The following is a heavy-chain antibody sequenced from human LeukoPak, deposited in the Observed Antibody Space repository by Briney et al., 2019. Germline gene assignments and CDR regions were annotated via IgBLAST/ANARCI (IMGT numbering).Heavy chain of an antibody. D-gene: IGHD6-13*01. J-gene: IGHJ5*02. CDR3: ARSAVAGFFGRTRYNWFDP. Sequence: SETLSLTCTVSGGSISSYYWSWIRQPPGKGLEWIGYIYYSGSTNYNPSLKSRVTISVDTSKNQFSLKLSSVTAADTAVYYCARSAVAGFFGRTRYNWFDPWGQGTLVTVSS. CDR2: IYYSGST. V-gene: IGHV4-59*01. CDR1: GGSISSYY.